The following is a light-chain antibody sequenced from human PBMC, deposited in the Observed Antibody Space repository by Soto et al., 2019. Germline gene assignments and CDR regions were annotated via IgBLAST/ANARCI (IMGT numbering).Light chain of an antibody. V-gene: IGLV2-14*03. CDR1: FSDVGPHDY. J-gene: IGLJ1*01. CDR3: CSCTTSSTYV. Sequence: QSALTQPASVSGSPGQSITISCTGSFSDVGPHDYVSWYQQHPGKAPKLVIYDVTNRPSGVSGRFSGSKSGNTASLTISGLQAEDEADYYCCSCTTSSTYVFGTGTKVTVL. CDR2: DVT.